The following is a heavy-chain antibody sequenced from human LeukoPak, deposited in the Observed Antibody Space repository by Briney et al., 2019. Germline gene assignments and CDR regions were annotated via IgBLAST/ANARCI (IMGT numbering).Heavy chain of an antibody. J-gene: IGHJ3*02. V-gene: IGHV3-73*01. Sequence: GGSLRLSCAASGFTFSDAWMSWVRQAPGKGLEWVGRIRSKANSYATAYAASVKGRFTISRDDSKNTAYLQMNSLKTEDTAVYYCTGQEEDCSGGSCYFWVDPDAFDIWGQGTMVTVSS. CDR1: GFTFSDAW. CDR3: TGQEEDCSGGSCYFWVDPDAFDI. D-gene: IGHD2-15*01. CDR2: IRSKANSYAT.